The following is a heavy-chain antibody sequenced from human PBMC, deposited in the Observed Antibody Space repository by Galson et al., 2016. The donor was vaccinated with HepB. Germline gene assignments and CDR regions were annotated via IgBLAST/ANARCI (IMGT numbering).Heavy chain of an antibody. CDR1: GDSVSGNSAT. V-gene: IGHV6-1*01. Sequence: CAISGDSVSGNSATWNWIRQSPSRGLEWLGRTYYKSKWYYDYEVSVNSRITIKPDTSKNQFSLQVYSVTPEDTAVYYCAREPTHRGSSYPFDLWGQGTQVTVSS. D-gene: IGHD1-26*01. CDR2: TYYKSKWYY. CDR3: AREPTHRGSSYPFDL. J-gene: IGHJ4*02.